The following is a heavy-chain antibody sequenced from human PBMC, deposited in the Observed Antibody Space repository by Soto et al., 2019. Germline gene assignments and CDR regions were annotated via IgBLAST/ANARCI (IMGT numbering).Heavy chain of an antibody. CDR1: GFTFSNYW. CDR3: ARGTYLANSTDV. Sequence: EVQLVESGGGLVQPGGSLRLSCAASGFTFSNYWMHWVRQGPGKGLVWVSRIKFDGSTTTYADSVKGRFTISRDKAENMVYLQMSSLEPADTAFYYWARGTYLANSTDVWGKGTPVSVS. J-gene: IGHJ6*03. D-gene: IGHD2-21*01. V-gene: IGHV3-74*01. CDR2: IKFDGSTT.